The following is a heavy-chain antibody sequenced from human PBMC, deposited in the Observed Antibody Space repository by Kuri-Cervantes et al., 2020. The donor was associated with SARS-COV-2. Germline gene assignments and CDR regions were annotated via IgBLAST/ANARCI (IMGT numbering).Heavy chain of an antibody. J-gene: IGHJ6*02. Sequence: ASVKVSCKASGYTFTSYGISWVRQAPGQGLEGMGWISAYNGNTNYAQKLQGRVTMTTDTSTSTAYVELRSLRSDDTAVYYCARLPFNYDILTGYYYYYGIDVWGQGTTVTVSS. V-gene: IGHV1-18*04. CDR3: ARLPFNYDILTGYYYYYGIDV. D-gene: IGHD3-9*01. CDR2: ISAYNGNT. CDR1: GYTFTSYG.